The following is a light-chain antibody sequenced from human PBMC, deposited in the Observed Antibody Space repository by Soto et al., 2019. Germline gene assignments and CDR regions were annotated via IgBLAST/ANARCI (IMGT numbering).Light chain of an antibody. V-gene: IGKV1-5*01. J-gene: IGKJ2*01. CDR2: DAS. CDR1: QSISSW. CDR3: KHYNSNPYT. Sequence: DIQMTQSPSTLSASVGDRVTITCRASQSISSWLAWYQQKPGKAPKLLIYDASSLESGVPSRFSGSGSGTEFSLTISTLRPDDFATYYCKHYNSNPYTFGQGTKLYIK.